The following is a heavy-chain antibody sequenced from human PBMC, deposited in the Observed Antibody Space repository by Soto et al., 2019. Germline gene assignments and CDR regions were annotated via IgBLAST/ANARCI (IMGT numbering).Heavy chain of an antibody. J-gene: IGHJ5*02. V-gene: IGHV4-39*02. Sequence: QLQLQESGPGLVKPSETLSLTCTVSGDSVTRSRYYWGWIRQPPGKGLEWIGSIYYSGSTYYNPSLKSRITISIDTSKNQFSLTMNSMTAADTAVYYCATEGGVVDANWFGPWGQGTLVTVSA. CDR3: ATEGGVVDANWFGP. CDR1: GDSVTRSRYY. D-gene: IGHD3-22*01. CDR2: IYYSGST.